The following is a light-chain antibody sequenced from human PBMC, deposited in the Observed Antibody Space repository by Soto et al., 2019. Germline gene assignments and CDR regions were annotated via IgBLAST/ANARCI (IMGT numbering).Light chain of an antibody. CDR1: QSVTHSF. CDR3: LQYGSLPNT. CDR2: DAS. J-gene: IGKJ3*01. Sequence: EIVVTQSPGTLSLSPGERGTLSCRASQSVTHSFLAWYQQKPGQAPRLLIYDASSRATGTPDRFSGSGSGTYFTLTISRLEHEDFAVYYCLQYGSLPNTFGHGTRVDLK. V-gene: IGKV3-20*01.